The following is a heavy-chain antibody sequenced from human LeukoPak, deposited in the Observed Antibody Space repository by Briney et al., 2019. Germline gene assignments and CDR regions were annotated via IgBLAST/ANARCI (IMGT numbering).Heavy chain of an antibody. Sequence: PGGSLRLSCAASGVTFDDYAMNWVRQAPGKGLEWVSGISWNSGSIGYADSVKGRFTISRDNAKNSLYLQMNSLRAEDTALYYCAKVQGIAAAAGAFDIWGQGTMVTVSS. D-gene: IGHD6-13*01. J-gene: IGHJ3*02. CDR2: ISWNSGSI. CDR3: AKVQGIAAAAGAFDI. CDR1: GVTFDDYA. V-gene: IGHV3-9*01.